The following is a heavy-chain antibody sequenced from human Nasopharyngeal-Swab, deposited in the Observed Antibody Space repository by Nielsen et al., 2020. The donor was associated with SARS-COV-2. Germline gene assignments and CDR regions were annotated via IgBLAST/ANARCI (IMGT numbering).Heavy chain of an antibody. J-gene: IGHJ4*02. CDR1: GGTFSSYA. V-gene: IGHV1-69*13. CDR2: IIPIFGTA. CDR3: ARSGYSNSDIDY. Sequence: SVKVSCMASGGTFSSYAISWVRQAPGQGLEWMGGIIPIFGTADYAQKFQDRVTITADESTSTAYMELSSLRSEDTAVYYCARSGYSNSDIDYWGQGTLVTVSS. D-gene: IGHD6-6*01.